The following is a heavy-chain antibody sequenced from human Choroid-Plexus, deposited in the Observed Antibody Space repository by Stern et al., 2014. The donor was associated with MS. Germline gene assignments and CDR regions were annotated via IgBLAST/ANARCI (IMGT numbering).Heavy chain of an antibody. D-gene: IGHD2/OR15-2a*01. CDR3: ARGPRYGLLRYSPLDV. CDR2: INQSGST. J-gene: IGHJ6*02. V-gene: IGHV4-34*01. Sequence: QVQLQQWGAGLLKPSETLSLTCGVYGGSFSGYYWSWVRQPPGKGLEWIGEINQSGSTNYSPSLKSRVTISVDTSRNQLSLKLSSVTAADTAVYYCARGPRYGLLRYSPLDVWGQGTTVIVSS. CDR1: GGSFSGYY.